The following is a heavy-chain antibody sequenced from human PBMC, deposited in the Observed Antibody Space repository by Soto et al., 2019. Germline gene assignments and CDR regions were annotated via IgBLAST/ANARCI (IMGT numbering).Heavy chain of an antibody. V-gene: IGHV1-69*06. D-gene: IGHD2-2*01. Sequence: QVQLMQSGAEVKKPGSSVKVSCKASGGTFSSYAISWVRQAPGQGLEWMGGIIPIFGTANYAQKFQGRVTITADKSTSTAYMELSSLRSEDTAVYYCARDRGIVVVPAAPPYYGMDVWGQGTTVTVSS. J-gene: IGHJ6*02. CDR1: GGTFSSYA. CDR2: IIPIFGTA. CDR3: ARDRGIVVVPAAPPYYGMDV.